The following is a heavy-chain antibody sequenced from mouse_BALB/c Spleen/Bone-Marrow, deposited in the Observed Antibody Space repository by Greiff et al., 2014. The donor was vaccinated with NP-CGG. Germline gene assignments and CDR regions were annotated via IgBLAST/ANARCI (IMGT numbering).Heavy chain of an antibody. CDR3: TITTTASYAMDY. CDR1: GYTFTSYW. J-gene: IGHJ4*01. V-gene: IGHV1S22*01. Sequence: GSELVRPGASVKLSCKASGYTFTSYWMHWVKQRPGQGLEWIGNIYPGSGRTNYDEKFKSKATLTVDTSSSTAYMQLSSLTSEDSAVYFCTITTTASYAMDYWGQGTSVTVSS. CDR2: IYPGSGRT. D-gene: IGHD1-1*01.